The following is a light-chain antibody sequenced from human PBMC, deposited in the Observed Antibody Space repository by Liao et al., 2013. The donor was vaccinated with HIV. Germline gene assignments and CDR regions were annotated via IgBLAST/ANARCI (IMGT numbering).Light chain of an antibody. CDR1: NIGSKS. V-gene: IGLV3-21*04. J-gene: IGLJ1*01. Sequence: SYELTQPPSVSVAPGKTARITCGGNNIGSKSVHWYQQKPGQAPVLVIYADSDRPSGIPERFSGSQSGNTATLTISRVEAGDEADYYCQVWDSSSDHYVFGSGTKVTV. CDR2: ADS. CDR3: QVWDSSSDHYV.